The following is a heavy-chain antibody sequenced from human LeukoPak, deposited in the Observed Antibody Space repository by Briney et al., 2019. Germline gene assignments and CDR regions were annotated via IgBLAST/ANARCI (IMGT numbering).Heavy chain of an antibody. V-gene: IGHV4-59*08. CDR2: IYFSGST. Sequence: SETLSLTCTVSGGSISSYYWSWIRQPPGKGLEWIGYIYFSGSTNYNPSLTSRISISVDTSKNQFSLKLSSVTAADTAVYYWARLRDSSSWYEFDYWGQGTLVTVSS. CDR3: ARLRDSSSWYEFDY. CDR1: GGSISSYY. J-gene: IGHJ4*02. D-gene: IGHD6-13*01.